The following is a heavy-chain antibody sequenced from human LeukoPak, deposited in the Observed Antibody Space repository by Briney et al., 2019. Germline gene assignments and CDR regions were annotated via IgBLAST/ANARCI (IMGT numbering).Heavy chain of an antibody. Sequence: GGSLRLSCAASGFHVITYYMNWFRQAPGKGLEWASVIYSDFRTYYADSVKGRFTISRDNSKNTLYLQMNSLRAEDTAVYYCAKDNGSGSSRSAWGFDPWGQGTLVTVSS. CDR2: IYSDFRT. J-gene: IGHJ5*02. V-gene: IGHV3-53*01. CDR1: GFHVITYY. CDR3: AKDNGSGSSRSAWGFDP. D-gene: IGHD3-10*01.